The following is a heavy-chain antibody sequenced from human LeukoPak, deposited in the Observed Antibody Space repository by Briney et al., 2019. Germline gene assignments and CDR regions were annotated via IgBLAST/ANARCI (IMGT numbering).Heavy chain of an antibody. CDR1: GGSISSSSYY. CDR3: ARHPRITIFGVVHYYFDY. J-gene: IGHJ4*02. CDR2: IYYSGST. D-gene: IGHD3-3*01. Sequence: SETLSLTCTVSGGSISSSSYYWGWIRQPPGKGLEWIGSIYYSGSTYYNPSLKSRVTISVDTSKNQFSLKLSSVTAADTAVYYCARHPRITIFGVVHYYFDYWGQGTLVTVSS. V-gene: IGHV4-39*01.